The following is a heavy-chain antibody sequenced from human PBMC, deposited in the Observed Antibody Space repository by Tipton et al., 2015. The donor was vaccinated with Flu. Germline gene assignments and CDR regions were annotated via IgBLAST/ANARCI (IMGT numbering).Heavy chain of an antibody. D-gene: IGHD2-2*01. J-gene: IGHJ3*02. V-gene: IGHV5-10-1*01. CDR1: GYSFTSYW. CDR3: ARSYCSSTSCQGDAFDI. Sequence: VQLVQSGAEVKKPGESLRISCKGFGYSFTSYWISWVRQMPGKGLEWMGRIDPSDSYTNYSPSFQGHVTISADKSISTAYLQWSSLKASDTAMYYCARSYCSSTSCQGDAFDIWGQGTMVTVSS. CDR2: IDPSDSYT.